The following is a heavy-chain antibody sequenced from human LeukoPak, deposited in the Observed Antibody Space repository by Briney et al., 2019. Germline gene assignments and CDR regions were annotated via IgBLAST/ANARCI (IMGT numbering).Heavy chain of an antibody. CDR3: ARDKVSVAATGTAPHFDY. D-gene: IGHD6-13*01. V-gene: IGHV1-46*01. J-gene: IGHJ4*02. Sequence: ASVKLSCTASGYTFSNYYVHWVRQAPGQGLEWIGIMNPSGGSTNYTQKFQGRVTMTRDTSTSTVYMELSSLRSEDTAVYYCARDKVSVAATGTAPHFDYWGQGTLVTVSS. CDR1: GYTFSNYY. CDR2: MNPSGGST.